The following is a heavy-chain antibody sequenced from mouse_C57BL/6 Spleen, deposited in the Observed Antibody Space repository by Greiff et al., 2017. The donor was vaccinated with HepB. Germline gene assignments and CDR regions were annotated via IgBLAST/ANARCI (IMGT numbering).Heavy chain of an antibody. D-gene: IGHD1-1*01. CDR2: IYPGDGDT. J-gene: IGHJ4*01. V-gene: IGHV1-82*01. Sequence: VQLQQSGPELVKPGASVKISCKASGYAFSSSWMNWVKQRPGKGLEWIGRIYPGDGDTNYNGKFKGKATLTADKSSSTAYMQLSSLTYEDSAVDFCARRYYEDYAMDYWGQGTSVTVSS. CDR1: GYAFSSSW. CDR3: ARRYYEDYAMDY.